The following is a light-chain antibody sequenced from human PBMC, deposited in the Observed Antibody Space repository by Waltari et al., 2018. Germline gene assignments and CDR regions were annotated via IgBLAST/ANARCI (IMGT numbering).Light chain of an antibody. J-gene: IGLJ1*01. V-gene: IGLV1-44*01. Sequence: QSVLTQPPSASGTPGQRVTISCSGSSPTIGSNTVHWYQQLPGPAPKPLIYSNNQRPSGVPDRFSGSKSGTSASLAISGLQSEDEADYYCAAWDDSLNGYVFGTGTKVTVL. CDR1: SPTIGSNT. CDR2: SNN. CDR3: AAWDDSLNGYV.